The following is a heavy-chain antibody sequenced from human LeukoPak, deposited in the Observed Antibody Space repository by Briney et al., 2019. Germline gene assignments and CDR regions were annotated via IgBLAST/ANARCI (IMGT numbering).Heavy chain of an antibody. J-gene: IGHJ4*02. CDR3: AREIMIRGVMFGY. V-gene: IGHV3-66*01. CDR1: GFTFSSYA. CDR2: IYSGGST. D-gene: IGHD3-10*01. Sequence: GGSLRLSCAASGFTFSSYAMHWVRQAPGKGLEWVSVIYSGGSTYYADSVKGRFTISRDNSKNTLYLQMNSLRAEDTAVYYCAREIMIRGVMFGYWGQGTLVTVSS.